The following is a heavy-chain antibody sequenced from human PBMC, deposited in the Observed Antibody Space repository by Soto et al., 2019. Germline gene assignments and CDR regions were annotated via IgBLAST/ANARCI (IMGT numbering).Heavy chain of an antibody. V-gene: IGHV1-69*13. CDR3: ASSGLDYYDSSGYDNWFDP. J-gene: IGHJ5*02. Sequence: SVKVSCKASGGTFSSYAISWVRQAPGQGLEWMGGIIPIFGTANYAQKFQGRVTITADESTSTAYMELSSLRSEDTAVYYCASSGLDYYDSSGYDNWFDPWGQGTLVTVSS. D-gene: IGHD3-22*01. CDR2: IIPIFGTA. CDR1: GGTFSSYA.